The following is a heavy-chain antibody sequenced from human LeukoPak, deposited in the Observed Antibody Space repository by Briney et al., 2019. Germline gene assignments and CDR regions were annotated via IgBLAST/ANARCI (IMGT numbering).Heavy chain of an antibody. CDR1: GFTFSSYE. CDR2: ISSSGSTI. Sequence: GGSLRLSCAASGFTFSSYEMNWVRQAPGKGLEWVSYISSSGSTIYYADSVKGRFTISRDNSKNTLYLQMNSLRAEDTAVYYCAKEEAAAGISGTFDPWGQGTLVTVSS. J-gene: IGHJ5*02. D-gene: IGHD6-13*01. CDR3: AKEEAAAGISGTFDP. V-gene: IGHV3-48*03.